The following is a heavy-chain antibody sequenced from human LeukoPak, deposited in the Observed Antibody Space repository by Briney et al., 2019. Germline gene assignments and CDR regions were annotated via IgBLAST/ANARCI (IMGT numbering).Heavy chain of an antibody. CDR2: IIPIFGTA. D-gene: IGHD2-2*02. V-gene: IGHV1-69*13. CDR1: GGTFSSYA. J-gene: IGHJ6*03. Sequence: ASVKVSCKASGGTFSSYAISWVRQAPGQGLEWMGGIIPIFGTANYAQKFQGRVTITADESTSTAYMELSSLRSEDTAVYYCARSGADPVYCSSTSCYTDYYYYYMDVWGKGTTVTVSS. CDR3: ARSGADPVYCSSTSCYTDYYYYYMDV.